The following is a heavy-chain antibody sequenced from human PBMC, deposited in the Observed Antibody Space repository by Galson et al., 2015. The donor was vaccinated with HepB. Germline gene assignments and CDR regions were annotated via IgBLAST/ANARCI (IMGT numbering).Heavy chain of an antibody. CDR1: GFTFSGSA. Sequence: SLRLSCAASGFTFSGSALHRVRQASGKGPEWIGRIRSQANNYAALYVPSPKGRFIVSRGDSKNMAYLHMMRLKTDDTALYYCVGSGGLSGYSSRWGQGTLVIVSS. CDR3: VGSGGLSGYSSR. J-gene: IGHJ4*02. D-gene: IGHD6-13*01. CDR2: IRSQANNYAA. V-gene: IGHV3-73*01.